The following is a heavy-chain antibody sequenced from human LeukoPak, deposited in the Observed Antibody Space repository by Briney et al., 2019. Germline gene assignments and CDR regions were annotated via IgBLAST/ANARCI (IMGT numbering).Heavy chain of an antibody. D-gene: IGHD2-15*01. Sequence: APVKVSCKASGYTFTSYGISWVRQAPGQGLEWMGWISAYNGNTNYAQKLQGRVTMTTDTSTSTAYMELRSLRSDDTAVYYCARSEMVAATPVFDYWGQGTLVTVSS. CDR1: GYTFTSYG. CDR2: ISAYNGNT. V-gene: IGHV1-18*01. J-gene: IGHJ4*02. CDR3: ARSEMVAATPVFDY.